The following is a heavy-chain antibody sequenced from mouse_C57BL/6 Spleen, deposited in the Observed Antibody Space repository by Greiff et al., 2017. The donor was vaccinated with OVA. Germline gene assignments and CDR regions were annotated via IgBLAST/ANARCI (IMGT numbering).Heavy chain of an antibody. CDR2: ISSGSSTI. CDR3: ARVYGYDGDYFDY. Sequence: EVQLVESGGGLVKPGGSLKLSCAASGFTFSDYGMHWVRQAPEKGLEWVAYISSGSSTIYYADTVKGRFTISRDNAKNTLFLQMTSLRSEVTAMYYCARVYGYDGDYFDYWGQGTTLTVSS. CDR1: GFTFSDYG. V-gene: IGHV5-17*01. D-gene: IGHD2-2*01. J-gene: IGHJ2*01.